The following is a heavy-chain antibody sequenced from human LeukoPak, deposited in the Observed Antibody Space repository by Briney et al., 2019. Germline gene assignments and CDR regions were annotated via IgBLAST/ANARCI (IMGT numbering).Heavy chain of an antibody. V-gene: IGHV1-8*03. D-gene: IGHD2-2*01. CDR1: GYTFTSYD. CDR2: MNPNSGNT. CDR3: VILGYCSSTSCLP. Sequence: GASVKVSCKASGYTFTSYDINWVRQATGQGLEWMGWMNPNSGNTGYAQKFQGRVTITRNTSISTAYMELSSLRSEDTAVYYCVILGYCSSTSCLPWGQGTLVTVSS. J-gene: IGHJ5*02.